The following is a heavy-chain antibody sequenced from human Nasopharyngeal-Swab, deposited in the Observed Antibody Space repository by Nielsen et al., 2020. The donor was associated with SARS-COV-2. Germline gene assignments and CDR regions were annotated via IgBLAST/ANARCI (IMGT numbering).Heavy chain of an antibody. Sequence: SLKISCAASGFTFDEYAMHLVRQAPGKGLEWVSGISWNGGNIGYGDSVKGRFTISRDNTKNSLYLQMNSLRPEDTALYYCAKDAYSSSSRLLHWGRGTLVTVSS. CDR2: ISWNGGNI. J-gene: IGHJ1*01. CDR1: GFTFDEYA. CDR3: AKDAYSSSSRLLH. D-gene: IGHD6-6*01. V-gene: IGHV3-9*01.